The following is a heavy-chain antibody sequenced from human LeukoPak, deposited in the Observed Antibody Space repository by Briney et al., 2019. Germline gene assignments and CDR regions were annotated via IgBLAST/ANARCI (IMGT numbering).Heavy chain of an antibody. CDR1: GGTFSSYA. J-gene: IGHJ2*01. CDR2: IIPILGIA. CDR3: AADREVVPADYWYFDL. Sequence: GSSVKVSCKASGGTFSSYAISWVRQAPGQGLEWMGRIIPILGIANYAQKFQGRVTITADKSTSTAYMELSSLRSEDTAVYYCAADREVVPADYWYFDLWGRGTLVTVSS. D-gene: IGHD2-2*01. V-gene: IGHV1-69*04.